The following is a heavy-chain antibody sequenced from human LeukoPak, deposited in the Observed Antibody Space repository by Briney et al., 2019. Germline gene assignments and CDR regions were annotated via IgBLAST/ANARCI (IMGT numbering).Heavy chain of an antibody. CDR1: GFTFDDYA. CDR2: ISWNSGSI. CDR3: AKGGGSSSDEYFQH. V-gene: IGHV3-9*03. J-gene: IGHJ1*01. Sequence: GGSLRLSCAASGFTFDDYAMHWVRHAPGKGLEWVSGISWNSGSIGYADSVKGRFTISRDNAKNSLYLQMNSLRAEDMALYYCAKGGGSSSDEYFQHWGQGTLVTVSS. D-gene: IGHD6-6*01.